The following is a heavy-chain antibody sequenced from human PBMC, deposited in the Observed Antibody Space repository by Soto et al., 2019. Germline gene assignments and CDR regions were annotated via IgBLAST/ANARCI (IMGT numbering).Heavy chain of an antibody. CDR1: GGSINSDDSF. CDR3: ARGQRFSDWFDP. D-gene: IGHD3-3*01. J-gene: IGHJ5*02. V-gene: IGHV4-61*02. CDR2: IYSSGST. Sequence: PSETLSLTCSVSGGSINSDDSFWGWVRQSAGGGLEWIGRIYSSGSTNYNPSLKSRVTISLDTSMNHFSLRLSSVTAADTAVYYCARGQRFSDWFDPWGQGTLVTVSS.